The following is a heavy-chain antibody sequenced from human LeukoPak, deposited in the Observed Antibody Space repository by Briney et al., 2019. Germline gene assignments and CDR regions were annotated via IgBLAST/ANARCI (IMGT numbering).Heavy chain of an antibody. V-gene: IGHV5-51*01. J-gene: IGHJ3*02. Sequence: GESLKISCKGSGYSFTSYWIGWVRQMPGKGLEWMGIIYPGDSYTRYSPSFQGQVPISADKSSSTAYLQWSSLKASDTAVYYCSGGYLDAFDIWGQGTMVTVSS. CDR3: SGGYLDAFDI. CDR2: IYPGDSYT. CDR1: GYSFTSYW. D-gene: IGHD3-22*01.